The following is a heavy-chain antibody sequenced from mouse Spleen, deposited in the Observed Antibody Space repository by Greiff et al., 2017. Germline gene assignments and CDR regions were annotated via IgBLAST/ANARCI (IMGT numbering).Heavy chain of an antibody. CDR3: ARDGYSNYNYAMDY. V-gene: IGHV1-64*01. J-gene: IGHJ4*01. CDR1: GYTFTSYW. Sequence: VQLQQPGAELVKPGASVKLSCKASGYTFTSYWMHWVKQRPGQGLEWIGMIHPNSGSTNYNEKFKSKATLTVDKSSSTAYMQLSSLTSEDSAVYYCARDGYSNYNYAMDYWGQGTSVTVSS. D-gene: IGHD2-5*01. CDR2: IHPNSGST.